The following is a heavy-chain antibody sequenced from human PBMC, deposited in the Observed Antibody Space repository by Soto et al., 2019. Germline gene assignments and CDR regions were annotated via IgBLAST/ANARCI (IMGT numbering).Heavy chain of an antibody. CDR1: GGSISSYY. CDR3: ARDAGYSSSWPDAFDI. CDR2: VYYSGST. V-gene: IGHV4-59*01. Sequence: SETLSLTCTVSGGSISSYYWSWIRQPPGKGLEWIGYVYYSGSTNYNPSLKSRVTISVDTSKNQFSLKLSSVTAADTAVYYCARDAGYSSSWPDAFDIWGQGTMVTVSS. D-gene: IGHD6-13*01. J-gene: IGHJ3*02.